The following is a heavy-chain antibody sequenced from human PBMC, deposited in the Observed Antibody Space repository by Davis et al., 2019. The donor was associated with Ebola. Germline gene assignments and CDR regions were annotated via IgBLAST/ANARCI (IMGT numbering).Heavy chain of an antibody. CDR3: ARAKDTYSSGWPDS. CDR2: ISSSSSTI. Sequence: PGGSLRLSCAASGFTFSSYSMNWVRQAPGEGLEWVSYISSSSSTIYYADSVEGRFTISRDNAKNSLYLQMNSLRDDDTAVYYCARAKDTYSSGWPDSWGQGTLVTVSS. V-gene: IGHV3-48*02. J-gene: IGHJ4*02. CDR1: GFTFSSYS. D-gene: IGHD6-19*01.